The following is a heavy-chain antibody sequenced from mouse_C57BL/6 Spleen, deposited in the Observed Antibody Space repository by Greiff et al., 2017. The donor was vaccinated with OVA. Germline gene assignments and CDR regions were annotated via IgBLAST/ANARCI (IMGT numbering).Heavy chain of an antibody. CDR1: GYTFTSYG. Sequence: VHLVESGAELARPGASVKLSCKASGYTFTSYGISWVKQSTGQGLEWIGEIYPRSGNTYYNEKFKGKATLTADKSASTAYMELRSLTSEDSAVYFCARLSTGVAFYYFDYWGQGTTLTVSS. CDR2: IYPRSGNT. D-gene: IGHD1-1*01. J-gene: IGHJ2*01. CDR3: ARLSTGVAFYYFDY. V-gene: IGHV1-81*01.